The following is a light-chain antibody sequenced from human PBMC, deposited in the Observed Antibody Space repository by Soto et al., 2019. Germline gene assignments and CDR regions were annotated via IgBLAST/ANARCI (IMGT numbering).Light chain of an antibody. CDR1: SSNIGAGYD. CDR3: QSYDSSLSGSKV. J-gene: IGLJ1*01. Sequence: QAVVTQPPSVSGAPGQRVTISCTGSSSNIGAGYDVHWYHQLPGTAPKLLIYGNSNRPSGVPDRFSGSKSGTSASLAITGLQAEDEADYYCQSYDSSLSGSKVVGTGTKLTVL. CDR2: GNS. V-gene: IGLV1-40*01.